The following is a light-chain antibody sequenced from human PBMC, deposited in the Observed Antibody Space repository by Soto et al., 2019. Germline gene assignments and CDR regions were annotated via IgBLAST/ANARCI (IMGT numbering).Light chain of an antibody. V-gene: IGKV3-20*01. Sequence: EIVLTQSPGSLSLSPGQRATLSCRASQSVATTFFAWYQKKPGQAPRLLIQGASKRATGIPDRFSGSGSGTDLTLIISRLEPEDFAVYYCQQYMSSVTFGQGTKVEIK. CDR2: GAS. J-gene: IGKJ1*01. CDR3: QQYMSSVT. CDR1: QSVATTF.